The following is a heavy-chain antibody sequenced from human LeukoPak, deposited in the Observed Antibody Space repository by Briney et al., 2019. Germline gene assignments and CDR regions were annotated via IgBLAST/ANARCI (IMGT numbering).Heavy chain of an antibody. CDR1: GFTFSNYG. Sequence: PGGSLRLSCAASGFTFSNYGMHWVRQAPGKGLEWVAVISYDGSNKYYADSVKGRFTISRDNSKNTLYLQMNSLRTEDTAVYYCAKDRGSGRSYGMGVWGQGTTVTVSS. CDR3: AKDRGSGRSYGMGV. CDR2: ISYDGSNK. J-gene: IGHJ6*02. V-gene: IGHV3-30*18. D-gene: IGHD6-19*01.